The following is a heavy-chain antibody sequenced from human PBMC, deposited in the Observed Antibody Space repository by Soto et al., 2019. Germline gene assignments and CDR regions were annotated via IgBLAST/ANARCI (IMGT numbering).Heavy chain of an antibody. CDR3: ASEFPYYVSSDSYLDY. J-gene: IGHJ4*02. V-gene: IGHV6-1*01. Sequence: SQTLSLTCAISGDSVSDNSAAWNWIRQSPSRGLEWLGRTYYRSKWYNDYAVSVESRITVTPDTSKNQFSLHLNSVTPEDTAVYYCASEFPYYVSSDSYLDYWGQGALVTVSS. D-gene: IGHD3-16*01. CDR2: TYYRSKWYN. CDR1: GDSVSDNSAA.